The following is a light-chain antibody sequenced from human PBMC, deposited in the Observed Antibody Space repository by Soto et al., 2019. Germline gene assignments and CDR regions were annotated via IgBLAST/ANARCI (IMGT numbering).Light chain of an antibody. J-gene: IGKJ2*01. Sequence: IVLTQSPVTLALSPGERAVLSCRASQSVSTSLAWYQHKPGQAPRLFIYDASKRAPGIPDRFSGSGSGTDFTLTITRLEPEDFAMYYCQYYAAPPRTFGQGTKLEI. CDR2: DAS. V-gene: IGKV3-20*01. CDR3: QYYAAPPRT. CDR1: QSVSTS.